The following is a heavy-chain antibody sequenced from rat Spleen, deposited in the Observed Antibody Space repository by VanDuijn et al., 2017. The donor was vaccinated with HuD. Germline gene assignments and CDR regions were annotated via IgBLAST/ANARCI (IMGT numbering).Heavy chain of an antibody. Sequence: EVQLVESGGGLVQPGRSLKLSCAASGFTFSNYGMAWVRQAPGKGLEWISSINTDGGSTYYPDSVKGRFTISRDNAENTVYLQLNSLRSEDTATYYCARGGGIDYWGQGVMVTVSS. CDR2: INTDGGST. V-gene: IGHV5-29*01. CDR3: ARGGGIDY. D-gene: IGHD1-11*01. CDR1: GFTFSNYG. J-gene: IGHJ2*01.